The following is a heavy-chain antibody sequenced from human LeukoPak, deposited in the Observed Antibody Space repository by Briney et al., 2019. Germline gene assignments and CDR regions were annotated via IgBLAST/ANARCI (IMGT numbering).Heavy chain of an antibody. V-gene: IGHV4-39*01. CDR1: GDAITGSSYY. CDR3: ARQYYDRIGYYYFDN. J-gene: IGHJ4*02. Sequence: PSETLSLTCTVSGDAITGSSYYWGWIRQPPGKGLEWIGSMYYSGSTFSNPSLRSRVNMSADTSKNQFSLKLSSVTAADTAVYYCARQYYDRIGYYYFDNWSQGTQVTVSS. CDR2: MYYSGST. D-gene: IGHD3-22*01.